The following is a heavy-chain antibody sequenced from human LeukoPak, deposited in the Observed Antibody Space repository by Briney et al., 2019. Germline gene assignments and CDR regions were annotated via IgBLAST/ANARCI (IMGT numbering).Heavy chain of an antibody. J-gene: IGHJ4*02. D-gene: IGHD2-21*02. CDR3: ARASWGDSFSFDY. CDR1: GGSFSSYY. CDR2: IYYSGGT. Sequence: SETLSLTCTVSGGSFSSYYWSWIRQPPGKGLEWIGYIYYSGGTNYNPSLKSRVTISVDTSKNQFSLKLSSVTAADTAVYYCARASWGDSFSFDYWGQGTLVTVSS. V-gene: IGHV4-59*01.